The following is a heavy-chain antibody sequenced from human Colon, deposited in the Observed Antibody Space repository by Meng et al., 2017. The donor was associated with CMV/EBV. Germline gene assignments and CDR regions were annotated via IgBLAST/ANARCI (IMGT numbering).Heavy chain of an antibody. CDR2: INSTSTYI. J-gene: IGHJ6*02. D-gene: IGHD3-10*01. Sequence: GESLKISCVVSEFSFSSYNFNWVRLAPGKGLEWVASINSTSTYIYYADSVKGRFTVSRGNSKNSLYLQMNSLRAEDTAVYYCANQMPWNYYHGMDLWGQGTTVTVSS. V-gene: IGHV3-21*01. CDR3: ANQMPWNYYHGMDL. CDR1: EFSFSSYN.